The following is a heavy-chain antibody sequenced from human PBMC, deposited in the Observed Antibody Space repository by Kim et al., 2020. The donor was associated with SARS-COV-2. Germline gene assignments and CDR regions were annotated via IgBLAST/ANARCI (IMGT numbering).Heavy chain of an antibody. CDR2: T. V-gene: IGHV4-39*07. Sequence: THNNPSLKSRVTISVDTSKNQFSLKLSAVTAADTAVYYCATGNVYYFDYWGQGTLVTVSS. J-gene: IGHJ4*02. CDR3: ATGNVYYFDY.